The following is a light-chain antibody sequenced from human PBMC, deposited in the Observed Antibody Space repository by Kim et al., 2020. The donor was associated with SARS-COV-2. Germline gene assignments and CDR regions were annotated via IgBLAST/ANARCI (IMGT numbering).Light chain of an antibody. Sequence: VSVALGQTARITCGGNSIGSKNVDWCQQKPGQAPVLVIYRDSNRPAGIPERFSGSNSGNTATLTISRARAGDEADYYCQVWDSSTVFGGGTQLTVL. CDR3: QVWDSSTV. V-gene: IGLV3-9*01. CDR1: SIGSKN. CDR2: RDS. J-gene: IGLJ2*01.